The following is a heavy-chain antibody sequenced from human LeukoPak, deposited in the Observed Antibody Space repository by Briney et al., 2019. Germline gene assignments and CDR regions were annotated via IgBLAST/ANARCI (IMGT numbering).Heavy chain of an antibody. CDR1: GFTFSDYA. CDR2: IAYAGT. J-gene: IGHJ4*02. Sequence: PGGSLRLSCAASGFTFSDYAMNWVRQAPGEGLEWVSTIAYAGTFYADSVKGRFIISRDDSRSTLFLQMNSLRADDTAVYFCANRYFSEFWGQGILVTVSS. CDR3: ANRYFSEF. V-gene: IGHV3-23*01. D-gene: IGHD2/OR15-2a*01.